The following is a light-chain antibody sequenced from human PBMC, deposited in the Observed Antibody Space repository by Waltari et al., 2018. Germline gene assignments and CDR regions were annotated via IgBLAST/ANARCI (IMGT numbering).Light chain of an antibody. CDR2: DVS. V-gene: IGLV2-14*03. Sequence: QSALTQPASVSGSPGQSITLSCTGTSRDVVNYKYVSWYQQHPGRAPKPMISDVSDRPSGVSNRFSGSKSGNTASLTISGLQAEDEGDYYCCSYTNVGSWVFGGGTKVTVL. CDR1: SRDVVNYKY. CDR3: CSYTNVGSWV. J-gene: IGLJ3*02.